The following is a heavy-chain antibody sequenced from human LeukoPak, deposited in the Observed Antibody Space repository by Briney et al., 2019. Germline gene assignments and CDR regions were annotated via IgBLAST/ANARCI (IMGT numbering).Heavy chain of an antibody. CDR3: ARVRAEGDY. CDR1: GFTFSSYS. V-gene: IGHV3-48*01. J-gene: IGHJ4*02. CDR2: ISSSSSTI. Sequence: GGPLRLSCAASGFTFSSYSMNWVRRAPGKGLEWVSYISSSSSTIYYADSVKDRFTISRDNAKNSLYLQMNSLRAEDTAVYYCARVRAEGDYWGQGTLVTVSS.